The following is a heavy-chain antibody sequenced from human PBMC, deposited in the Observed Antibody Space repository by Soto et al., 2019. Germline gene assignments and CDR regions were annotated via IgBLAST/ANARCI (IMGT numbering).Heavy chain of an antibody. CDR1: GYTFTSYA. Sequence: ASVKVSCKASGYTFTSYAMHWVRQAPGQRLEWMGWINAGNGNTKYSQKFQGRVTITRDTSASTAYMELSSLRSEDTAVYYCARVGSSSWYNDYWRQGTLVTVSS. CDR2: INAGNGNT. CDR3: ARVGSSSWYNDY. D-gene: IGHD6-13*01. J-gene: IGHJ4*02. V-gene: IGHV1-3*01.